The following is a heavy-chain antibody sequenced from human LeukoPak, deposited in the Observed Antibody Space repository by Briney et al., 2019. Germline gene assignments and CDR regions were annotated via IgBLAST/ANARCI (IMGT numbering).Heavy chain of an antibody. D-gene: IGHD1-26*01. CDR3: ASPTREYSGSYGAFDI. CDR2: INPNSGGT. CDR1: GYTFTDYY. Sequence: ASVKVSCKASGYTFTDYYMHWVRQAPGQGLEWMGWINPNSGGTNYAQEFQGRVTMTRDMSTSTVYMELSSLRSEGTAVYYCASPTREYSGSYGAFDIWGQGTMVTVSS. J-gene: IGHJ3*02. V-gene: IGHV1-2*02.